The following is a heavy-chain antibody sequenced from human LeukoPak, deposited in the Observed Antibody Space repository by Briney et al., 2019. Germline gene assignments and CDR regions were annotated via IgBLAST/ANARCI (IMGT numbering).Heavy chain of an antibody. D-gene: IGHD4-11*01. CDR3: VCYSVLGRTFDC. V-gene: IGHV4-59*01. Sequence: SETLSLTCAVSGASMNDYYWSWIRQTPGKGLEWIGHVHHSFSSNFSPSLKSRVTMSMDTSKSQFSLRVTSVTAADTAVYYCVCYSVLGRTFDCWGQGTQVTVSS. J-gene: IGHJ4*02. CDR1: GASMNDYY. CDR2: VHHSFSS.